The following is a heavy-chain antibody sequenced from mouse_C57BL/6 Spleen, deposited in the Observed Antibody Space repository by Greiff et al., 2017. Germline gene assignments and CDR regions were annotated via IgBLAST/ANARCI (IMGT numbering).Heavy chain of an antibody. CDR2: ISSGGSYT. CDR3: ASKTAQATYAMDY. CDR1: GFTFSSYG. J-gene: IGHJ4*01. D-gene: IGHD3-2*02. Sequence: DVMLVESGGDLVKPGGSLKLSCAASGFTFSSYGMSWVRQTPDKRLEWVATISSGGSYTYYPDSVKGRFTISRDNAKNTLYLQMSSLKSEDTAMYYCASKTAQATYAMDYWGQGTSVTVSS. V-gene: IGHV5-6*02.